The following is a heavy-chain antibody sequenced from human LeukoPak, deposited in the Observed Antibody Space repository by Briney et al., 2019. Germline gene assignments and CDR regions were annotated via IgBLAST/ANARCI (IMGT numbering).Heavy chain of an antibody. J-gene: IGHJ4*01. D-gene: IGHD1-14*01. V-gene: IGHV3-23*01. CDR2: ISGSGVSGSGEST. CDR1: GFTFSTYA. Sequence: PGGSLRLSCVASGFTFSTYAMTWVRQAPGKGLEWVSGISGSGVSGSGESTYYADSVKGRFTISRDNSKNTLYLQMNSLRAEDTAVYFCARDLGAEPWRPFDYWGQGTLVTVSS. CDR3: ARDLGAEPWRPFDY.